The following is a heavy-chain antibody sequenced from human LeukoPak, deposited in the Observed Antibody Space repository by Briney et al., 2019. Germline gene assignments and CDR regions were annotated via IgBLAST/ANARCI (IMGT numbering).Heavy chain of an antibody. CDR3: ARDYFASGNSVSDY. CDR1: GFTFSSYW. D-gene: IGHD3-10*01. V-gene: IGHV3-7*01. J-gene: IGHJ4*02. CDR2: IKRDGSDK. Sequence: PGGSLRLSCAASGFTFSSYWMSWARQAPGKGLEWVANIKRDGSDKYYVDSVKGRFTISRDNPKNSLYLQMNSLRAEDTAVYYCARDYFASGNSVSDYWGQGTLVTVSS.